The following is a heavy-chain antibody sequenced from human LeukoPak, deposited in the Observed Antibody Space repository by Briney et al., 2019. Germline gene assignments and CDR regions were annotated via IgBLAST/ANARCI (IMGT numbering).Heavy chain of an antibody. D-gene: IGHD6-19*01. CDR3: ARMYLSGWSHFDD. J-gene: IGHJ4*02. Sequence: SETLSLTCTVSGGSISSYYWSWVRQPPGKGLEWIGYINDSGSTNYNPSLKSRVTISVDTSKNQFSLKLSSLIAADTAIYYCARMYLSGWSHFDDWGQGTLVTVSS. CDR1: GGSISSYY. CDR2: INDSGST. V-gene: IGHV4-59*01.